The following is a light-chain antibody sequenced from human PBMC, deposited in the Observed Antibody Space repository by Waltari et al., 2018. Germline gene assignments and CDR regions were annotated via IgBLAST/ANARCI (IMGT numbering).Light chain of an antibody. CDR3: QQYDNSPAWT. V-gene: IGKV3-20*01. CDR1: QSVNSVY. J-gene: IGKJ1*01. Sequence: EIVLTQSPGTLSLSPGERATLSCRASQSVNSVYLAWYQQKPGQAPRLLIQGASSRATGIPDRFSGSGSGTDFSLTISRLEPEDVAVYYCQQYDNSPAWTFGQGTKVEIK. CDR2: GAS.